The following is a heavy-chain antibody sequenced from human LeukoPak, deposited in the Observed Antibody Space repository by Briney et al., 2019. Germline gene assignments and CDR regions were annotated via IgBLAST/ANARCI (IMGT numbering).Heavy chain of an antibody. CDR2: IFYSGST. J-gene: IGHJ4*02. V-gene: IGHV4-59*01. CDR3: ARGGTNRAFDY. D-gene: IGHD1-14*01. Sequence: SETLSLTCTVSGGSISSYYWSWIRQPPGKGLEWIGYIFYSGSTNYNPSLKSRVTISVDTSKNQLSLKLTSVTAADTAVYYCARGGTNRAFDYWGQGTLVTVSS. CDR1: GGSISSYY.